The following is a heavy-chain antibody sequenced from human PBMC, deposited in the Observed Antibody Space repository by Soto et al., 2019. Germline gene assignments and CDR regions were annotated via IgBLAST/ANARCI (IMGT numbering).Heavy chain of an antibody. CDR3: ARGPHRLPPYYCDC. J-gene: IGHJ4*02. Sequence: QVQLVQSGAEVKKPGSSVKVSCKASGGTFSSYGISWVRQAPGQGLEWMGGILPFSATAKNAQKLQGRVTITADESTSTAYMEVSSLRSKDSAVSYSARGPHRLPPYYCDCWGQGPLVNVSS. CDR1: GGTFSSYG. V-gene: IGHV1-69*01. CDR2: ILPFSATA. D-gene: IGHD6-25*01.